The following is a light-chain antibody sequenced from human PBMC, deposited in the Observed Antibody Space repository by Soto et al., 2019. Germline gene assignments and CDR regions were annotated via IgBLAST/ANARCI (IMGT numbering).Light chain of an antibody. CDR2: LGS. CDR1: QSLLHSNGYNY. CDR3: MQALQTPLT. V-gene: IGKV2-28*01. J-gene: IGKJ4*01. Sequence: EIVLTQSPLSLPVTPGEPASISCRSSQSLLHSNGYNYLDWYLRKPVQSPQLLIYLGSNRASGVPDRFSGSGSGTDFTLKISRVEAEDVGVYYCMQALQTPLTFGGGTKVEIK.